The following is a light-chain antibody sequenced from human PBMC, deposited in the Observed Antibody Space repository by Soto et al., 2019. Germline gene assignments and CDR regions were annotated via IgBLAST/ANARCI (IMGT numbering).Light chain of an antibody. CDR1: QSVSSDY. CDR3: QQQGEAART. V-gene: IGKV3-20*01. Sequence: GPGDPLSCRASQSVSSDYLAGYQQKPGQAPRLLIYGASSRDTGIPHRMSGSRGGTDWNPSIIRLQPEECALPYYQQQGEAARTFGGGTKVDI. CDR2: GAS. J-gene: IGKJ4*01.